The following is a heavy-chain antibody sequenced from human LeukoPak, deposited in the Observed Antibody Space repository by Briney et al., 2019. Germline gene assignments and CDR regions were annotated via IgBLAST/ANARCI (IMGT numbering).Heavy chain of an antibody. CDR3: AKLYARVTRYYFDY. CDR1: GFTFSSYA. J-gene: IGHJ4*02. V-gene: IGHV3-23*01. D-gene: IGHD4-23*01. CDR2: ISGSGGST. Sequence: GGSLRLSCAASGFTFSSYAMSWVRQAPGKGLEWVSAISGSGGSTYYAGSVKGRFTISRDNSKNTLYLQMNSLRAEDTAVYYCAKLYARVTRYYFDYWGQGTLVTVSS.